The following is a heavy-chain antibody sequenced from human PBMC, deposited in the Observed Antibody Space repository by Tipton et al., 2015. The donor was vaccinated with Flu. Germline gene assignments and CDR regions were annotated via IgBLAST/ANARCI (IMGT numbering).Heavy chain of an antibody. J-gene: IGHJ5*02. Sequence: SLRLSCAASGFTVSSNYMSWVRQAPGKGLEWVSVLYSGGSTYYTDSVKGRFTISRDNSKNTLYLQMNSLRAEDTAVYYCARVGYSSGWYRAWGQGTLVTVSS. V-gene: IGHV3-66*01. CDR3: ARVGYSSGWYRA. D-gene: IGHD6-19*01. CDR2: LYSGGST. CDR1: GFTVSSNY.